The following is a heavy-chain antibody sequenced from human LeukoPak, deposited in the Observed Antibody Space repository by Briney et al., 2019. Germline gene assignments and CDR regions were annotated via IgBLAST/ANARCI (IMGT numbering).Heavy chain of an antibody. Sequence: GGSLRLSCTASGFVFSDYYMNWIRQAPGKGLEWVAYIGSSRRFRNHADSVKGRFTISRDNAKNTLYLEMNNLRAEDTAVYYCAREAKWASDWGQGTQVTVSS. J-gene: IGHJ4*02. D-gene: IGHD1-26*01. CDR1: GFVFSDYY. V-gene: IGHV3-11*05. CDR2: IGSSRRFR. CDR3: AREAKWASD.